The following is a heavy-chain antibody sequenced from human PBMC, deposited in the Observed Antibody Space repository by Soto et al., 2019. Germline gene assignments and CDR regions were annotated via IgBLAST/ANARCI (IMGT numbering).Heavy chain of an antibody. J-gene: IGHJ6*02. Sequence: SLRLSCAASGFAFSNYAMSWVRQAPGKGLEWVSAISVSGYNTYYADSVKGRFTISRDNSKNTLYLQMNSLRAEDTAVYYCAKAGDILTGTKYGMDVWGQGTTVTVSS. CDR2: ISVSGYNT. D-gene: IGHD3-9*01. V-gene: IGHV3-23*01. CDR1: GFAFSNYA. CDR3: AKAGDILTGTKYGMDV.